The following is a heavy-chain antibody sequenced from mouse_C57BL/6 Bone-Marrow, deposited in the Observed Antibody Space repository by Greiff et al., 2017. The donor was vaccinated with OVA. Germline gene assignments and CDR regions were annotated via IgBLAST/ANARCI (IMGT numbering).Heavy chain of an antibody. D-gene: IGHD1-1*01. CDR2: ISGGGGNT. CDR3: ARPHYGSILFAMDY. Sequence: EVKLVESGGGLVKPGGSLKLSCAASGFTFSSYTMSWVRQTPEKRLEWVATISGGGGNTYYPDSVKGRFTISRDNAKNTLYLQMSSLRSEDTVLYYCARPHYGSILFAMDYWGQGTSVTVAS. J-gene: IGHJ4*01. CDR1: GFTFSSYT. V-gene: IGHV5-9*01.